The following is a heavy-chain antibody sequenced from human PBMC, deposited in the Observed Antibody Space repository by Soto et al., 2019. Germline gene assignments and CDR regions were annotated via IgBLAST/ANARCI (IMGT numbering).Heavy chain of an antibody. D-gene: IGHD5-18*01. CDR3: AQVPSIQLWLHYFDY. CDR1: GFTFSNYG. V-gene: IGHV3-30*18. CDR2: ISHDGSNT. J-gene: IGHJ4*02. Sequence: QVQLVQSGGNVVQPGRSLRLSCAASGFTFSNYGMHWVRQAPGKGLEWLAFISHDGSNTYYADSVKCRFTISRDNSKNTLYLQMNSLRGEDRAAVYCAQVPSIQLWLHYFDYWGQGTLVTVSS.